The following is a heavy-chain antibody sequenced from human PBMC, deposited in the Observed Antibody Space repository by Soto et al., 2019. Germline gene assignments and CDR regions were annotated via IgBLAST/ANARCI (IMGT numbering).Heavy chain of an antibody. CDR3: ARDQVAVAGSHYGMDV. D-gene: IGHD6-19*01. CDR2: IWYDGSNK. V-gene: IGHV3-33*01. Sequence: QVQLVESGGGVVQPGRSLRLSCAASGFTFSSYGMHWVRQAPGKGLEWVAVIWYDGSNKYYADSVKGRFTISRDNSKNTLYLQMNSLRAEDTAVYYCARDQVAVAGSHYGMDVWGKGTTVTVSS. CDR1: GFTFSSYG. J-gene: IGHJ6*04.